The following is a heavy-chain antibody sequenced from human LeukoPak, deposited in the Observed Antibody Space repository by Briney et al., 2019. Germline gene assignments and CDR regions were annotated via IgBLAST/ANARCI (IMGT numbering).Heavy chain of an antibody. V-gene: IGHV3-23*01. CDR3: AKKGQAGTGWNYMDV. D-gene: IGHD1-1*01. CDR1: GFTFSIYA. CDR2: MSGAGGRI. J-gene: IGHJ6*03. Sequence: GGSLRLSCEASGFTFSIYAMSWVRQAPGKGLEWLSIMSGAGGRIEYADSVKGRFTISRDNSRNTVYLHMNSLSAEDTAVYHCAKKGQAGTGWNYMDVWGTGTTVTVPS.